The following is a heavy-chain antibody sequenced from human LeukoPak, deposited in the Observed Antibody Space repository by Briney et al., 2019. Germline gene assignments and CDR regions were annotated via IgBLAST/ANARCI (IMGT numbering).Heavy chain of an antibody. CDR1: GVSISSYY. CDR3: ARDLCNGDSCYSGYFDL. CDR2: LYNTGRT. J-gene: IGHJ2*01. Sequence: SETLSLTCTVSGVSISSYYWGWIRQAAGKGLEWIGRLYNTGRTNYNPSLKSRAIISEDKSNNQFFLKLTSVTAADTAVYYCARDLCNGDSCYSGYFDLWGRGTLVTVSS. D-gene: IGHD2-15*01. V-gene: IGHV4-4*07.